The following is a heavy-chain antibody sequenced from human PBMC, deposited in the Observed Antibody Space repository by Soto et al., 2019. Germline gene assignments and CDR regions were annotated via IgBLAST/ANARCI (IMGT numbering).Heavy chain of an antibody. CDR1: GFTFSSYG. V-gene: IGHV3-33*01. CDR3: ARTPAYCSSTSCYDDY. J-gene: IGHJ4*02. D-gene: IGHD2-2*01. CDR2: IWYDGSNK. Sequence: GGSLRLSCAASGFTFSSYGMHWVRQAPGKGLEWVAVIWYDGSNKYYADSVKGRFTISRDNSKNTLYLQMNSLRAEDTAVYYCARTPAYCSSTSCYDDYWGQGTLVTVSS.